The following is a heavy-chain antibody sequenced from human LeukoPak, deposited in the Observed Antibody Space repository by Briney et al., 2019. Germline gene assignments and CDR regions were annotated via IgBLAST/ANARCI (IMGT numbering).Heavy chain of an antibody. CDR1: GGSISSSSYY. Sequence: SETLSLTCTVSGGSISSSSYYWGWIRQPPGKGLEWIGSIYYSGSTYYNPSLKRRVTISVDTSKNQFSLKLSSVTAADTAVYYCARSRGGYSYGSKFDYWGQGTLVTVSS. CDR2: IYYSGST. V-gene: IGHV4-39*01. J-gene: IGHJ4*02. CDR3: ARSRGGYSYGSKFDY. D-gene: IGHD5-18*01.